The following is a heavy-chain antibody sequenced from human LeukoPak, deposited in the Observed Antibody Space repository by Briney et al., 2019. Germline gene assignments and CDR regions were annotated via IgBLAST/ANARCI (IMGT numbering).Heavy chain of an antibody. CDR3: ARLIAVTGKVDYFDS. J-gene: IGHJ4*02. D-gene: IGHD6-19*01. V-gene: IGHV4-59*01. CDR2: IFYKGTT. Sequence: SETLSLTCTVSSGSINSYHWSWIRQTPDQGLEWIGYIFYKGTTNYNPSLKSRVTISLDTSKNQFSLKLTSVTAADTAVYYCARLIAVTGKVDYFDSWGLVTLVTVSS. CDR1: SGSINSYH.